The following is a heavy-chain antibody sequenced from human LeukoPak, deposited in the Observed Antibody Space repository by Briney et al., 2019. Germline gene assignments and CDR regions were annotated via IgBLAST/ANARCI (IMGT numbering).Heavy chain of an antibody. J-gene: IGHJ4*02. D-gene: IGHD1-1*01. CDR1: GGSISSYY. CDR3: ARRTMTHWFDY. V-gene: IGHV4-59*08. Sequence: SETLSLTCTVSGGSISSYYWSWIRQPPGKGLEWIGYIYYSGSTNYNPSLKSRVTISVDTSKNQFSLKLSSVTAADTAVYYCARRTMTHWFDYWGQGTLVTVSS. CDR2: IYYSGST.